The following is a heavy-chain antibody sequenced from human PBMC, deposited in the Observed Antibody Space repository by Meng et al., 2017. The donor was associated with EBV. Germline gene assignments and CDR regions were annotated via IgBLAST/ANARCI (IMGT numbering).Heavy chain of an antibody. V-gene: IGHV3-74*01. CDR2: INSDGSST. CDR3: ARGGGYSSSLYPD. Sequence: VAAGGGVVHTRGSLRLSCAAFGFTFSGYWMHWVRQAPGKWLVWVSRINSDGSSTSYADSVKGRFTISRDNAKNTLYLQMNSLRAEDTAVYYCARGGGYSSSLYPDWGQGTLVTVSS. J-gene: IGHJ4*02. CDR1: GFTFSGYW. D-gene: IGHD6-13*01.